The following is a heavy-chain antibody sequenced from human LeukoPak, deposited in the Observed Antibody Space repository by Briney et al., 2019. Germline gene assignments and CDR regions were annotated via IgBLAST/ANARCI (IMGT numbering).Heavy chain of an antibody. CDR3: AKVGQYQLLST. CDR2: ISGSGGST. CDR1: GFTFSSYA. D-gene: IGHD2-2*01. V-gene: IGHV3-23*01. J-gene: IGHJ4*02. Sequence: GGSLRLSCAASGFTFSSYAMSWVRQAPGKGLEWVSAISGSGGSTYYADSVKGRFTISRDNSKNTPYLQMNSLRAEDTAVYYCAKVGQYQLLSTWGQGTLVTVSS.